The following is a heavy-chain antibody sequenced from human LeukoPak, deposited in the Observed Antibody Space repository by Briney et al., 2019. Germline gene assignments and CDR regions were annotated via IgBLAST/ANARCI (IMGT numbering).Heavy chain of an antibody. CDR2: IYTSYFT. CDR1: GDSMSGYS. J-gene: IGHJ4*02. CDR3: ARVNIVTGTYFDS. V-gene: IGHV4-4*07. Sequence: SETLSLTCTISGDSMSGYSWSWLRQPAGKEVEWIGRIYTSYFTEYNLSLDGRVTMSIDTSKNQFSLMLDSVTAADTAIYYCARVNIVTGTYFDSWGQGALVTVPS. D-gene: IGHD3-10*01.